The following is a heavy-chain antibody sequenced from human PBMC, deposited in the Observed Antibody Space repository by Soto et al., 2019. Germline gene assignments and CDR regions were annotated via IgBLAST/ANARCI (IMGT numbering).Heavy chain of an antibody. V-gene: IGHV3-30*18. CDR3: AKEQGGLINYGKDV. J-gene: IGHJ6*02. CDR2: ISYDGSNK. CDR1: GFTFSSYG. D-gene: IGHD2-15*01. Sequence: QVQLVESGGGVVQPGRSLRLSCAASGFTFSSYGMHWVRQAPGKGLEWVAVISYDGSNKYYADSVKGRITISRDNSKNTLYLQMNSLRAEDTAVYYCAKEQGGLINYGKDVWGQGTTVTVSS.